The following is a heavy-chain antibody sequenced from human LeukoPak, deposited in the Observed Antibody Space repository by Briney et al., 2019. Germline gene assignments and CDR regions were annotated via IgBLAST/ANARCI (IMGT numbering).Heavy chain of an antibody. Sequence: SEALSLTCSGSGDSISSYYWSWIRQPAGKGLEWIGRIYTGRSTNYNPSLKSLVTMSVDTSKNQFSLKLSSVTAADTAVYYCARGFYYMDVWGKGTTVTVSS. J-gene: IGHJ6*03. CDR3: ARGFYYMDV. V-gene: IGHV4-4*07. CDR1: GDSISSYY. CDR2: IYTGRST.